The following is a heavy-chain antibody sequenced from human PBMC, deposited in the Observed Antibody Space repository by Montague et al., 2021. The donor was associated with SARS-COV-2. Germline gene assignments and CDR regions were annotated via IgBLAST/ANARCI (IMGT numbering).Heavy chain of an antibody. CDR3: ARDLTTVVTPYYYYYGMDV. CDR2: INPSGGST. V-gene: IGHV1-46*01. D-gene: IGHD4-23*01. CDR1: GYTFTSYY. J-gene: IGHJ6*02. Sequence: SVKVSCKASGYTFTSYYMHWVRQAPGQGLEWMGIINPSGGSTSYAQKFQGRVTMTRDTSTSTVYMELSNLRSEDTAVYYCARDLTTVVTPYYYYYGMDVWDQGTTVTVSS.